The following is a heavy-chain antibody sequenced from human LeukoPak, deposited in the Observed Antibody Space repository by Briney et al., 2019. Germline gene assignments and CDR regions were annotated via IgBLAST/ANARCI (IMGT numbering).Heavy chain of an antibody. V-gene: IGHV3-7*03. D-gene: IGHD1-1*01. CDR3: AKGKRYPDY. Sequence: GGSLRLSCVVSGFTFSESWMSWVRQAPGKGLGWVASLSLDGSDKYYVDSVKGRFTISRDNAKNSLYLQMDSLRVEDAAVYYCAKGKRYPDYWGQGTLVTVSS. J-gene: IGHJ4*02. CDR1: GFTFSESW. CDR2: LSLDGSDK.